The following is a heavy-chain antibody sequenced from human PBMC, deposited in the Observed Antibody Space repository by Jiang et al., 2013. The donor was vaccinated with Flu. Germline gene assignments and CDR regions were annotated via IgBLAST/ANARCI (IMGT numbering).Heavy chain of an antibody. D-gene: IGHD3-3*02. CDR2: NPKSGDT. Sequence: NPKSGDTNYAQRFQGRVTMTWDTSISTAFMQLSSLRSDDTAVFYCARDQGGTTLADAFDIWGQGTMVTVSS. J-gene: IGHJ3*02. CDR3: ARDQGGTTLADAFDI. V-gene: IGHV1-2*02.